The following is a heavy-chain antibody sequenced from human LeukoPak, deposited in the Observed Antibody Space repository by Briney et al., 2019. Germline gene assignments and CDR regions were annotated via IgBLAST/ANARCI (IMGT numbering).Heavy chain of an antibody. CDR2: ISGSGGST. D-gene: IGHD3-22*01. CDR3: AKDRGRYYDSSGYYWGYYFDS. V-gene: IGHV3-23*01. Sequence: SCKVSGYTLTELSMHWVRQAPGKGLEWVSTISGSGGSTYYADSVKGRFTISRDNSKNTLYLEMSSLRAEDTAVYYCAKDRGRYYDSSGYYWGYYFDSWGQGILVTVST. CDR1: GYTLTELS. J-gene: IGHJ4*02.